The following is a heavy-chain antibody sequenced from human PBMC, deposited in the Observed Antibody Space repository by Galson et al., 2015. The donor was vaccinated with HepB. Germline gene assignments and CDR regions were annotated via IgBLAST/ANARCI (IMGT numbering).Heavy chain of an antibody. J-gene: IGHJ5*02. Sequence: SVKVSCKASGYTFTSYYMHWVRQAPGQGLEWMGIINPSGGSTSYAQKFQGRVTMTRDTSTSTVYMELSSLRSEDTAVYYCAREDCSSTSCHPHNINWFDPWGQGTLVTVSS. CDR1: GYTFTSYY. D-gene: IGHD2-2*01. V-gene: IGHV1-46*01. CDR2: INPSGGST. CDR3: AREDCSSTSCHPHNINWFDP.